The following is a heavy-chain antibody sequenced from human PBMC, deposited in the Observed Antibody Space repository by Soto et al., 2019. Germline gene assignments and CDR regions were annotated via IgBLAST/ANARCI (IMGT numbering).Heavy chain of an antibody. J-gene: IGHJ6*03. CDR3: ARDRVVVVPAAMDYYYYMDV. D-gene: IGHD2-2*01. Sequence: EVQLVESGGGLVKPGGSLRLSCAASGFIFSSYSMNWVRQAPGKGLEWVSSISSSSSYIYYADSVKGRFTITRDNAKNSLYLQMNSLRAEDTAVDYCARDRVVVVPAAMDYYYYMDVWGKGTTVTVSS. CDR1: GFIFSSYS. V-gene: IGHV3-21*01. CDR2: ISSSSSYI.